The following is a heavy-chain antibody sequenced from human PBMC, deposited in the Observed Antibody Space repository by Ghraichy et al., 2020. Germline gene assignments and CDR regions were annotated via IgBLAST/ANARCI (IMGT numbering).Heavy chain of an antibody. CDR3: ARDILQYRINYYYYYYGMDV. J-gene: IGHJ6*02. Sequence: KFQGRVTITRDTSASTAYMELSSLRSEDTAVYYCARDILQYRINYYYYYYGMDVWGQGTTVTVSS. D-gene: IGHD4-11*01. V-gene: IGHV1-3*01.